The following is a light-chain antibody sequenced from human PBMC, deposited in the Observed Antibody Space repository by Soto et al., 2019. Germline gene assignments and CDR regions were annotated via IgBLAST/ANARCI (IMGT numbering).Light chain of an antibody. CDR1: QSISSW. CDR2: DAS. J-gene: IGKJ1*01. V-gene: IGKV1-5*01. CDR3: QQYNSYSPT. Sequence: DIQMTQSPSTLSASVGDRVTITCRASQSISSWLAWYQQTPGKAPRLLIYDASSLESGVPSRFSGSGSGTEFTLTISSLQPDDSATYYCQQYNSYSPTFGQGTKVDIK.